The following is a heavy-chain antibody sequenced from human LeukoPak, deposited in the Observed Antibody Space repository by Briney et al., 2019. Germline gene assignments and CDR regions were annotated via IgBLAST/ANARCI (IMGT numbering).Heavy chain of an antibody. V-gene: IGHV1-18*01. J-gene: IGHJ5*02. Sequence: ASVKVSCKASGYTFTSYGISWVRQAPGQGLEWMGWISAYNGNTNYAQKLQGRVTMTTDTSTGTAYMELRSLRSDDTAVYYCARDNGRYQLLKQNWFDPWGQGTLVTVSS. CDR1: GYTFTSYG. CDR2: ISAYNGNT. D-gene: IGHD2-2*01. CDR3: ARDNGRYQLLKQNWFDP.